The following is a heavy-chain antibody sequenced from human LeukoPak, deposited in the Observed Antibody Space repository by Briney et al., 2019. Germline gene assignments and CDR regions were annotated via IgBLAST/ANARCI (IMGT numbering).Heavy chain of an antibody. CDR1: GYSISSGYY. CDR3: ARRPDYGDPPSEDYYYYGMDV. CDR2: IFHGGST. J-gene: IGHJ6*02. D-gene: IGHD4-17*01. Sequence: SETLSLTCTVSGYSISSGYYWGWIRQPPGKGLEWIGSIFHGGSTFYNPSLNSRLTISIDTSKNQFSLKLSSLTAADTAVYYCARRPDYGDPPSEDYYYYGMDVWGQGTTVTVSS. V-gene: IGHV4-38-2*02.